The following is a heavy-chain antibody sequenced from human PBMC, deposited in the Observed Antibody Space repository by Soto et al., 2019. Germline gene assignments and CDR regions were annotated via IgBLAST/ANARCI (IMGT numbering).Heavy chain of an antibody. CDR1: GFTFRTYE. CDR3: ARASLGGSNSYHYYGMDV. D-gene: IGHD5-12*01. Sequence: GGSLRLSCAVSGFTFRTYEVKWVRQAPGKGLEWVAVIWYDGSKKYYADSVKGRFTISRDNSKNTLYLQMNSLRAEDTALYYCARASLGGSNSYHYYGMDVWGQGTTVTVSS. V-gene: IGHV3-33*08. CDR2: IWYDGSKK. J-gene: IGHJ6*02.